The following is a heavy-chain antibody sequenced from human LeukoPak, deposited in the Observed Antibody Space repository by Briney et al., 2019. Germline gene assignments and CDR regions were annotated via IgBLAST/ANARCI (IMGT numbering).Heavy chain of an antibody. V-gene: IGHV4-34*01. CDR2: INHSGST. Sequence: PSETLSLTCAVYGGSFSGYYWSWIRQLPGKGLEWIGEINHSGSTNYNPSLKSRVTISVDTSKNQISLKLSSVTAADTAVYYCARLVRSSSWYGPTLLDYWGQGTLVTVSS. CDR1: GGSFSGYY. J-gene: IGHJ4*02. D-gene: IGHD6-13*01. CDR3: ARLVRSSSWYGPTLLDY.